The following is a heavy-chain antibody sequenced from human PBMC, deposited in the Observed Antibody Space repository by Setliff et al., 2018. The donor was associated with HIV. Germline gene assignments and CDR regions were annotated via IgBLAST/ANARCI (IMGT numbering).Heavy chain of an antibody. CDR1: GFTFTNYW. CDR3: AGSRGYFVQAD. CDR2: IHQDGSEK. V-gene: IGHV3-7*01. J-gene: IGHJ4*02. D-gene: IGHD1-1*01. Sequence: LRLSCAASGFTFTNYWLNWVRQAPGKGLEWVANIHQDGSEKYYVDSVKGRFFISRDNTRNLLYLEMRSLRAEDTAVYYCAGSRGYFVQADWGQGTLVTVSS.